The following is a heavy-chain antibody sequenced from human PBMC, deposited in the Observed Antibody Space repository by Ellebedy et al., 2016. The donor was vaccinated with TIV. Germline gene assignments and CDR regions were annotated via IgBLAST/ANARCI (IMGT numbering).Heavy chain of an antibody. D-gene: IGHD3-22*01. CDR2: ISDNGGST. J-gene: IGHJ4*02. V-gene: IGHV3-23*01. CDR1: SFTFSSFA. CDR3: AKDCYHSSGSYFDY. Sequence: GESLKISXAASSFTFSSFAMSWVRQAPGKGLEWVSIISDNGGSTYYADSVKGRFTISRDNSKNTLYLQMHSLGAEDTAVYYCAKDCYHSSGSYFDYWGQGTLVTVSS.